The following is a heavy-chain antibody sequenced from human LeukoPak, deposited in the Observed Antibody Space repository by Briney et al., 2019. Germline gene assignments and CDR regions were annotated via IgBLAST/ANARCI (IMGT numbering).Heavy chain of an antibody. CDR2: IKHDGSEK. CDR1: GFSFSSYW. CDR3: ARGRRVRGVASSDDYCYYMDV. Sequence: PGGSLRLSCAGSGFSFSSYWMSWVRQAPGKGLEWVANIKHDGSEKYYVDSVKGRFTISRDKSLYLQMSSLRVEDTSIYYCARGRRVRGVASSDDYCYYMDVWGTGTTVTVSS. D-gene: IGHD3-10*01. V-gene: IGHV3-7*01. J-gene: IGHJ6*03.